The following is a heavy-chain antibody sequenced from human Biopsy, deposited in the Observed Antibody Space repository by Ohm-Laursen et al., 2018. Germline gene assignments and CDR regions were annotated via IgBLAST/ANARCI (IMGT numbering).Heavy chain of an antibody. V-gene: IGHV2-70*11. Sequence: TQTLTLTCSFPGFSLSARGMCVSWIRQAPGKALEWLARVDWDDYKDYSASLQTKLSISKDTSNDQVVLTVDNVDPADTATYYCARTPILIVSAGLVYRHRRHLQGMDVWGQGIAVTVS. CDR1: GFSLSARGMC. CDR2: VDWDDYK. CDR3: ARTPILIVSAGLVYRHRRHLQGMDV. D-gene: IGHD6-13*01. J-gene: IGHJ6*02.